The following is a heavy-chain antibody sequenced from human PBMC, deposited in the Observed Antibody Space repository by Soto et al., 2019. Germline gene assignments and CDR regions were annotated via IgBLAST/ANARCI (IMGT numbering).Heavy chain of an antibody. CDR2: IWYDGSKK. CDR1: GFIFSSYG. CDR3: ARDVWDYTVTHHFGMDV. D-gene: IGHD4-17*01. V-gene: IGHV3-33*01. Sequence: QVQLVESGGGVVQPGRSLRLSCAASGFIFSSYGMHWVRQAPGKGLEWVAVIWYDGSKKYHADSVKGRFTISRDNSKNTLYLQMNRLRADDTAVYYCARDVWDYTVTHHFGMDVWGQGTTVTVS. J-gene: IGHJ6*02.